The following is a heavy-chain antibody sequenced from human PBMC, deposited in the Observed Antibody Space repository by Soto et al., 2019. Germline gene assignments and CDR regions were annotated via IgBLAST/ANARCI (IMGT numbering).Heavy chain of an antibody. CDR1: GFTFSSYG. CDR3: ARDRGAGRFGELGY. J-gene: IGHJ4*02. CDR2: IWYDGSNK. Sequence: QVQLVESGGGVVQPGRSLRLSCAASGFTFSSYGMHWVRQAPGKGLEWVAVIWYDGSNKYYADSVKGRFTISRDNSKNTLYLQMNSLRAEDTAVYYCARDRGAGRFGELGYWGQGTLVTVSS. D-gene: IGHD3-10*01. V-gene: IGHV3-33*01.